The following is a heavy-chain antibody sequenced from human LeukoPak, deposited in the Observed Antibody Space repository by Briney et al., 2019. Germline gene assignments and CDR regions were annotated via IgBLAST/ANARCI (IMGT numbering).Heavy chain of an antibody. Sequence: ASVKVSCKASGGTFSSYAISWVRQAPGQGLKWMGGIIPIFGTANYAQKFQGRVTITADESTSTAYMELSSLRSEDTAVYYCARASGTGDIVVVPAAIDVFDPWGQGTLVTVSS. CDR1: GGTFSSYA. CDR2: IIPIFGTA. D-gene: IGHD2-2*01. CDR3: ARASGTGDIVVVPAAIDVFDP. V-gene: IGHV1-69*13. J-gene: IGHJ5*02.